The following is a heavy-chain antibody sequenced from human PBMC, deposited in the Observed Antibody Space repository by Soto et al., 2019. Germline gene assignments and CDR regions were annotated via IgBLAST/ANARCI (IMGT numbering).Heavy chain of an antibody. J-gene: IGHJ4*02. D-gene: IGHD3-10*01. Sequence: QVQLQESGPGLVKPSGTLSLTCAVSGGSISSSNWWNWVRQPPGKGLEWIGEIYHSGSTNYNPSLTTRVTMSVDKSNNPFSLKLSSVTAADTAVYYCARDKARYYSGSGSSTLFHYWGQGTLVTVSS. CDR3: ARDKARYYSGSGSSTLFHY. CDR2: IYHSGST. CDR1: GGSISSSNW. V-gene: IGHV4-4*02.